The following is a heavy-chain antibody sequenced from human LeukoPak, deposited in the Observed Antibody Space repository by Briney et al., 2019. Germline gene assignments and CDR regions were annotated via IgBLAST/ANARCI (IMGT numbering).Heavy chain of an antibody. CDR3: ATSGYTSRFDH. J-gene: IGHJ4*02. CDR2: SIPIRDMA. Sequence: GASVKVSCKASGGAFNIYGITWVRQAPGQGLEWMGRSIPIRDMANYGQRFQGRVTIPADRSTSTAYLELRRLPSDDTAFYYCATSGYTSRFDHWGQGTLVTVSS. D-gene: IGHD6-19*01. CDR1: GGAFNIYG. V-gene: IGHV1-69*04.